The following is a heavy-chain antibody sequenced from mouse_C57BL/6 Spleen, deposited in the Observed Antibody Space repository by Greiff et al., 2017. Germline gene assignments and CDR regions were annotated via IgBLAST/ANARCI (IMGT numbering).Heavy chain of an antibody. CDR1: GYSFTNYN. V-gene: IGHV1-39*01. CDR3: ARGRGYYDVTSFAY. CDR2: INPNYGTT. D-gene: IGHD2-3*01. Sequence: EVQLQQSGPGLVKPGASVMISCKVSGYSFTNYNMNWVKQRNGKSLEWIGVINPNYGTTSYNQKFKGKATSTVSKTPSTAYMQLNRLTSDASAVYSCARGRGYYDVTSFAYWGQGTLVTVSA. J-gene: IGHJ3*01.